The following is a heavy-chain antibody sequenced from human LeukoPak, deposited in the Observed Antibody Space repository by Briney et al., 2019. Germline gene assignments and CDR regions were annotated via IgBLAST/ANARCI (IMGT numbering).Heavy chain of an antibody. J-gene: IGHJ4*02. V-gene: IGHV3-23*01. CDR3: AKERTARGSYSPFDY. Sequence: PGGSLRLSCAASGFTFSSYAMGWVRQAPGKGLEWVSAISGSGGSTYYADSVKGRFTISRDNSKNTLYLQMNSLRAEDTAVYYCAKERTARGSYSPFDYWGQGTLVTVSS. CDR2: ISGSGGST. CDR1: GFTFSSYA. D-gene: IGHD1-26*01.